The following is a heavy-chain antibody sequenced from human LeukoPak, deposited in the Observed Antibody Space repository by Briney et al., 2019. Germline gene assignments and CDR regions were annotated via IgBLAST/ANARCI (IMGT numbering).Heavy chain of an antibody. CDR2: ISYDGSIE. J-gene: IGHJ4*02. D-gene: IGHD3-3*01. CDR3: AIEGTIFGEGGFDY. Sequence: GGSLRLSCAVSGFTFSNYAMHWVRQAPGKGLEWVAVISYDGSIENYADSVKGRFTISRDNSKNTVYLQMNSLRDEDTAIYYCAIEGTIFGEGGFDYWGQGTLVTVSS. V-gene: IGHV3-30*04. CDR1: GFTFSNYA.